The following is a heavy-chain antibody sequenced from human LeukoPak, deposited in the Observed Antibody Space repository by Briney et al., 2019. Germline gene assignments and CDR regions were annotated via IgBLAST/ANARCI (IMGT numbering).Heavy chain of an antibody. Sequence: GGSLRLSCAASGFTVSSNYMSWVRQAPGKGLEWVSVIYSGGSTYYADSVKGRFTISRDNSKNTLYLQMNSLRAEDTAVYYCARDIGVVTAIKGLFDYWGQGTLVTVSS. V-gene: IGHV3-66*01. CDR2: IYSGGST. D-gene: IGHD2-21*02. J-gene: IGHJ4*02. CDR3: ARDIGVVTAIKGLFDY. CDR1: GFTVSSNY.